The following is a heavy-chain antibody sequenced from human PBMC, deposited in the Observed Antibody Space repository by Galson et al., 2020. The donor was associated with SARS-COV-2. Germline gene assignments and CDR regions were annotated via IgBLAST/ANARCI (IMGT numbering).Heavy chain of an antibody. CDR1: GFSLSTSGMC. CDR3: ARMRDGSGPSYYYGMDV. V-gene: IGHV2-70*01. Sequence: SGPTLVKPTQTLTLTCTFSGFSLSTSGMCVSWIRQPPGKALEWLALIDWADDKYYSTSLKTRLTISKDTSKNQVVLTMTNMDPVDTATYYCARMRDGSGPSYYYGMDVWGQGTTVTVSS. J-gene: IGHJ6*02. CDR2: IDWADDK. D-gene: IGHD3-10*01.